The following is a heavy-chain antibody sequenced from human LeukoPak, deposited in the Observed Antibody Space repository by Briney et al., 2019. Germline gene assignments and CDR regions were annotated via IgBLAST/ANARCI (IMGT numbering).Heavy chain of an antibody. V-gene: IGHV3-23*01. D-gene: IGHD6-19*01. CDR3: ARDPPGVAGRGGSDY. CDR1: GFTFNTYA. Sequence: GGSLRLSCAASGFTFNTYAMSWVRQAPGKGLEWVSGISASGGSTYYADSVKGRFTISRDNSKKTLYLQMNSLRAEDTAVYYCARDPPGVAGRGGSDYWGQGTLVTVSS. J-gene: IGHJ4*02. CDR2: ISASGGST.